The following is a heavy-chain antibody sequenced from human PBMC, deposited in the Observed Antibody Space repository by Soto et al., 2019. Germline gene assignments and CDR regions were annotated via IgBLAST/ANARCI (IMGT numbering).Heavy chain of an antibody. D-gene: IGHD6-19*01. CDR2: IWYDGSNK. Sequence: QVQLVESGGGVVQPGRSLRLSCAASGFTFSSYGMHWVRQAPGKGLEWVAVIWYDGSNKYYADSVKGRFTISRDNSENTLYLQMNSLRAEDTAVYYCARYGGAVAPPDYWGQGTLVTVSS. CDR3: ARYGGAVAPPDY. CDR1: GFTFSSYG. J-gene: IGHJ4*02. V-gene: IGHV3-33*01.